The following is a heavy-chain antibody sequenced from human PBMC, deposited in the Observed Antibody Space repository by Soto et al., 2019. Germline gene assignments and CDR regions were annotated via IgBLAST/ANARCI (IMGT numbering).Heavy chain of an antibody. CDR1: GGAISSSSYY. CDR2: IYYSGST. V-gene: IGHV4-39*01. J-gene: IGHJ6*02. Sequence: QLQLQESGPGLVKPSETLFLTCTVSGGAISSSSYYWGWIRKPPGKGLEWIGSIYYSGSTYYNPSLKSRVTISVDTSKDQLSLKLSSVTAADTAVYYCAIHGLLWFWEPGMDVWGQGTTVTVSS. CDR3: AIHGLLWFWEPGMDV. D-gene: IGHD3-10*01.